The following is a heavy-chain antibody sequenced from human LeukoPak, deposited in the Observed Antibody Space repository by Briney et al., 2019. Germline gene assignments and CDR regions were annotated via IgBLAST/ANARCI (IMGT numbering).Heavy chain of an antibody. V-gene: IGHV1-69*05. CDR1: GGTFSSYG. J-gene: IGHJ4*02. Sequence: ASVTVSCTASGGTFSSYGISWVRQAPGQGLEWMGGIIPIFGTANYAQKFQGRVTITTDESTSTAYMELSSLRSGDTAVYYCARAARLYYYDSSGANFDYWGQGTLVTVSS. D-gene: IGHD3-22*01. CDR2: IIPIFGTA. CDR3: ARAARLYYYDSSGANFDY.